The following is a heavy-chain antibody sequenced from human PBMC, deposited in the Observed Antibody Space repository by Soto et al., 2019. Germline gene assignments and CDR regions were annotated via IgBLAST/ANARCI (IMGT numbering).Heavy chain of an antibody. Sequence: RSLPCTVSGGSISSSSYYWGWIRQPPGKGLEWIGSIYYSGSTYYNPSLKSRVTISVDTSKNQFSLKLSSVTAADTAVYYCATTRLSNYYDSSGPRRGSFDSWGQGTLVPVSS. CDR3: ATTRLSNYYDSSGPRRGSFDS. D-gene: IGHD3-22*01. V-gene: IGHV4-39*01. CDR2: IYYSGST. CDR1: GGSISSSSYY. J-gene: IGHJ4*02.